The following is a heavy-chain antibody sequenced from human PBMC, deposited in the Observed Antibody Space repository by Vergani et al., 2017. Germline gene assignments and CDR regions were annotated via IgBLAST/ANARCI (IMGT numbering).Heavy chain of an antibody. D-gene: IGHD4-17*01. CDR3: ARATLYGDYVWGFGY. V-gene: IGHV3-33*01. CDR2: IWYDGSNK. Sequence: QVQLVESGGGVVQPGRSLRLSCAASGFTFSSYGMHWVRQAPGKGLEWVAVIWYDGSNKYYADSVKGRFTISRDNSKNTLDLQMNSLRAEDTAVYYCARATLYGDYVWGFGYWGQGTLVTVSS. J-gene: IGHJ4*02. CDR1: GFTFSSYG.